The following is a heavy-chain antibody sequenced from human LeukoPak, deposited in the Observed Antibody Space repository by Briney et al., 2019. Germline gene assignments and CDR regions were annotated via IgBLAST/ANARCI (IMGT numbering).Heavy chain of an antibody. CDR2: IRYDGSNK. V-gene: IGHV3-30*02. Sequence: PGGFLRLSCAASGFTFSSYGMHWVRQAPGKGLEWVAFIRYDGSNKYYADSVKGRFSITRDNAKNSLYLQMNSLRAEDTAVYYCARDGGSAWFLDYWGQGTLVTVSS. CDR1: GFTFSSYG. CDR3: ARDGGSAWFLDY. D-gene: IGHD6-19*01. J-gene: IGHJ4*02.